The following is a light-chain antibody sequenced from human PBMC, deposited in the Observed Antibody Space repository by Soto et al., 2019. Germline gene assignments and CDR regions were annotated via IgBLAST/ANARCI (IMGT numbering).Light chain of an antibody. V-gene: IGKV3-15*01. CDR3: QQYNNWPFS. J-gene: IGKJ4*01. CDR1: QSVSSN. CDR2: GAS. Sequence: EIVMTQSPATLSVSPGERATLSCRASQSVSSNLAWYQQKPGQAPRLLIYGASTRATRIPARFSGSGSGTDFTLTIGSLQSEDFAVYYCQQYNNWPFSFGGGTKVEIK.